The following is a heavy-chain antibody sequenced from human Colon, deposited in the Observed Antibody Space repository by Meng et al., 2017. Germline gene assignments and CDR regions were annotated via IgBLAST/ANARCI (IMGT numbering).Heavy chain of an antibody. CDR2: IYYSGST. D-gene: IGHD4-17*01. J-gene: IGHJ5*02. CDR1: GGSISSGDYY. CDR3: ARDRKHYGERGWFDP. V-gene: IGHV4-30-4*01. Sequence: QVPPQESGPGLVQPSQTLSLTCTVAGGSISSGDYYWSWIRQPPGKGLEWIGYIYYSGSTYSNASLKSRVTISIDRSKNQFSLKLSSVTAADTAVYYCARDRKHYGERGWFDPWGQGTLVTVSS.